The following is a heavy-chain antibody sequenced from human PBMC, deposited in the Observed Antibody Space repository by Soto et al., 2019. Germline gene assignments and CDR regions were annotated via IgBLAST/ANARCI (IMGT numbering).Heavy chain of an antibody. J-gene: IGHJ5*02. Sequence: LALTCPFYSWSVSGYSWSWILHPPGKGREWIGESNHSGSTNYNPALKSRLTISVDTSKNQFSLKLSSVTAADTAVYYCAREGGGATRIMGDTFRRSKTTNWFDHWGQGTLVTVSS. V-gene: IGHV4-34*01. CDR1: SWSVSGYS. D-gene: IGHD1-26*01. CDR3: AREGGGATRIMGDTFRRSKTTNWFDH. CDR2: SNHSGST.